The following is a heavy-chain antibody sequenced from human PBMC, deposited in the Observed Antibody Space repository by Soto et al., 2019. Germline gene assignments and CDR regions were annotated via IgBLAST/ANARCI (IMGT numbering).Heavy chain of an antibody. CDR1: GFTFSSYA. Sequence: QVQLVESGGGVVQPGRSLRLSCAASGFTFSSYAMHWVRQAPGKGLEWVAVISYDGSNKYYADSVKGRFTISRDNSKNTLYLQMNSLRAEDTAVYYCARDRDYGSGTRGDAFDIWGKGTMVTVSS. J-gene: IGHJ3*02. CDR3: ARDRDYGSGTRGDAFDI. D-gene: IGHD3-10*01. V-gene: IGHV3-30-3*01. CDR2: ISYDGSNK.